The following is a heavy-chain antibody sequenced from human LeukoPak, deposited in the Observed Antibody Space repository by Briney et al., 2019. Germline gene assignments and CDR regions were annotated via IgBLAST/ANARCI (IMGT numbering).Heavy chain of an antibody. Sequence: GGSLRLSCAAPGFTFSTFAMGWVGQAPGKGRDWASAISGSGGSTYYADSVKGRFTISRDNSKNTLYLQMNSLRAEDTAVYYCAKDQEYYYDSSGPWPSRFDPWGQGTLVTVSS. CDR3: AKDQEYYYDSSGPWPSRFDP. J-gene: IGHJ5*02. V-gene: IGHV3-23*01. D-gene: IGHD3-22*01. CDR1: GFTFSTFA. CDR2: ISGSGGST.